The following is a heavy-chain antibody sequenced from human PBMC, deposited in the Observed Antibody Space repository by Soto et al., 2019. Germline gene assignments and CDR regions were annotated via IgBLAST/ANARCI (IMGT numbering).Heavy chain of an antibody. Sequence: SETLSLTCTVSGGSISSYYWSWIRQPPGKGLEWIGYIYYSGSTNYNPSLKSRVTISVDTSKNQFSLKLGSVTAADTAVYYCARGLPRGYYDSSGYYFDYWGQGTLVTVSS. J-gene: IGHJ4*02. V-gene: IGHV4-59*01. D-gene: IGHD3-22*01. CDR3: ARGLPRGYYDSSGYYFDY. CDR2: IYYSGST. CDR1: GGSISSYY.